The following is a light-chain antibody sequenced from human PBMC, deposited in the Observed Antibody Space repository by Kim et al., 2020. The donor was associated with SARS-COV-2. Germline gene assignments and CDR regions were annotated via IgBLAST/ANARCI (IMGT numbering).Light chain of an antibody. CDR3: QQAHSFPFT. Sequence: DIQMTQSPSSVSASVGDRVTITCRASRAISTWLAWYQQKPGKAPKLLIYAASNLQSGVPPRFSGSGSETDFALTISSLQPEDFATYYCQQAHSFPFTFGPGTKVDIK. V-gene: IGKV1-12*01. CDR2: AAS. CDR1: RAISTW. J-gene: IGKJ3*01.